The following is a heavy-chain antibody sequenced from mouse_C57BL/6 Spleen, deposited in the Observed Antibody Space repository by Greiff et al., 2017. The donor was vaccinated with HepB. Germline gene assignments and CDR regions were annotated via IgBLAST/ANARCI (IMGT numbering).Heavy chain of an antibody. D-gene: IGHD2-4*01. CDR3: TAEIYYDYDFAWFAY. CDR2: IRLKSDNYAT. V-gene: IGHV6-3*01. CDR1: GFTFSNYW. Sequence: EVMLVESGGGLVQPGGSMKLSCVASGFTFSNYWMNWVRQSPEKGLEWVAQIRLKSDNYATHYAESVKGRFTISRDDSKSSVYLQMNNLRAEDTGIYYCTAEIYYDYDFAWFAYWGQGTLVTVSA. J-gene: IGHJ3*01.